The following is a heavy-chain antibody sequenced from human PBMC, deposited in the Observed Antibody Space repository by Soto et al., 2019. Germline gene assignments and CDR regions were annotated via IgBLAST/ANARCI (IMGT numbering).Heavy chain of an antibody. V-gene: IGHV3-13*01. CDR1: GFTFSSYD. CDR3: ARDQGGTTAKLGYYYYGMDV. Sequence: GGSLRLSCAASGFTFSSYDMHWVRQATGKGLEWVSAIGTAGDTYYPGSVKGRFTISRENAKNSLYLQMNSLRAEDTAVYYCARDQGGTTAKLGYYYYGMDVWGQGTTVTVSS. J-gene: IGHJ6*02. CDR2: IGTAGDT. D-gene: IGHD7-27*01.